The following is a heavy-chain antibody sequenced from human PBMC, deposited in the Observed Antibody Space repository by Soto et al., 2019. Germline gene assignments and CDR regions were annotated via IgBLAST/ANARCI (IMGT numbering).Heavy chain of an antibody. Sequence: ASVKASCKASGYTFTSYAIHWVRQAPGQRLEWMGWINAGNGNTKYSQKFQGRVTITRDTSASTAYMDLSSLRSEDTAVYYCARIESGGADDWGQATLVTVSS. CDR2: INAGNGNT. CDR3: ARIESGGADD. D-gene: IGHD2-15*01. J-gene: IGHJ4*02. CDR1: GYTFTSYA. V-gene: IGHV1-3*01.